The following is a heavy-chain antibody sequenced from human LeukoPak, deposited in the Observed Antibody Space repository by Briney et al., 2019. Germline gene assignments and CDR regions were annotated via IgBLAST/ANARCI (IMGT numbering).Heavy chain of an antibody. Sequence: ASVKVSCKASGYTFTSYDINWVRQATGQGLEWMGWINPNSGNTGYAQKFQGRVTMTRNTSISTAYMELSSLRSEDTAVYYCARGRLRYFDWLPTWDYWGQGTLVTVSS. CDR2: INPNSGNT. CDR3: ARGRLRYFDWLPTWDY. V-gene: IGHV1-8*01. J-gene: IGHJ4*02. CDR1: GYTFTSYD. D-gene: IGHD3-9*01.